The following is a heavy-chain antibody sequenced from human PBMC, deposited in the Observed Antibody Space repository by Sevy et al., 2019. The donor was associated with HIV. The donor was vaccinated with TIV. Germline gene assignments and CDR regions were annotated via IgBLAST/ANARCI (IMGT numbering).Heavy chain of an antibody. V-gene: IGHV3-23*01. D-gene: IGHD2-2*01. J-gene: IGHJ6*02. CDR3: AKRYCSTITCYDDDFWNPYYFYGLDV. Sequence: GGSLRLSCAASGFIFSNYPMSWVCHSPGKGLEWVSDISAGGTTTYYADSVEGRFTISRDNSKNTVSLEMNSLGAEDTAIYYCAKRYCSTITCYDDDFWNPYYFYGLDVWGQGISVTVSS. CDR1: GFIFSNYP. CDR2: ISAGGTTT.